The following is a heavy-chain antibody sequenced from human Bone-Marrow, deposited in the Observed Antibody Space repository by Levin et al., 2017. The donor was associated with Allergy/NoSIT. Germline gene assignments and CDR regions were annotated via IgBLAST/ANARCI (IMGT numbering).Heavy chain of an antibody. CDR3: ARDDSAKAVAGSLVTF. Sequence: PGGSLRLSCAASGFTFSSYTMHWVRQAPGKGPEWVAIIWYDGSNKFYADSVKGRFTISRDNSQNTLHLQMTSLRGEDTAVYYCARDDSAKAVAGSLVTFWGQGTRVAVSS. J-gene: IGHJ4*02. D-gene: IGHD6-19*01. CDR1: GFTFSSYT. CDR2: IWYDGSNK. V-gene: IGHV3-33*01.